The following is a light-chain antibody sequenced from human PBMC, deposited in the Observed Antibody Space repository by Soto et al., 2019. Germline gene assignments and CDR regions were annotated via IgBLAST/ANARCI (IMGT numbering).Light chain of an antibody. CDR2: SAS. CDR1: QGISSY. V-gene: IGKV1-9*01. CDR3: QQHNGAPPT. Sequence: DIQLTQSPFFLSASVGDRVTITCRARQGISSYLAWYQQKPGKAPKLLIYSASTLQSGVPSRFSGSGSGTEFTLTISSLQPEDFATYHGQQHNGAPPTFGQGTKVEIK. J-gene: IGKJ1*01.